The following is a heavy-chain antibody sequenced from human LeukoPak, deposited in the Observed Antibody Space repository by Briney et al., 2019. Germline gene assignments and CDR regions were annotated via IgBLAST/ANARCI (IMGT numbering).Heavy chain of an antibody. CDR2: ISGSGGST. D-gene: IGHD1-26*01. V-gene: IGHV3-23*01. J-gene: IGHJ3*02. CDR1: GFTFSSYA. CDR3: ARGGSYLSAFDI. Sequence: LGGSLRLSCAASGFTFSSYAMSWVRQAPGKGLEWVSAISGSGGSTYYADSVKGRFTISRDNSKNTLYLQMNSLRAEDTAVYYCARGGSYLSAFDIWGQGTMVTVSS.